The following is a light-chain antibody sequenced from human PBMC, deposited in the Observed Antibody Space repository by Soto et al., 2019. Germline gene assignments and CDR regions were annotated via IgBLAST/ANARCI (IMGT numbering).Light chain of an antibody. CDR3: SSYTSNSTPYV. CDR2: EVS. J-gene: IGLJ1*01. Sequence: QSALTQPASVSGSPGQSITISCTGTSSDVGGYNYVSWYQQHPGKAPKLMIYEVSNRPSGVSNRFSGSKSGNTASLTISELQAEDEADYYCSSYTSNSTPYVFGTGTKLTVL. V-gene: IGLV2-14*01. CDR1: SSDVGGYNY.